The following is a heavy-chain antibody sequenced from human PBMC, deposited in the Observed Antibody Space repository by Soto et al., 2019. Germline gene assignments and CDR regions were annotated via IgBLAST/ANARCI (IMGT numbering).Heavy chain of an antibody. Sequence: GGSLRLSCAASGFTFSSYGMHWVRQAPGKGLEWVAVIWYDGSNKYYADSVKGRFTISRDNSKNTLYLQMNSLRAEDTAVYYCARDVTEWELRQDYWGQGTLVTVSS. V-gene: IGHV3-33*01. D-gene: IGHD1-26*01. J-gene: IGHJ4*02. CDR1: GFTFSSYG. CDR2: IWYDGSNK. CDR3: ARDVTEWELRQDY.